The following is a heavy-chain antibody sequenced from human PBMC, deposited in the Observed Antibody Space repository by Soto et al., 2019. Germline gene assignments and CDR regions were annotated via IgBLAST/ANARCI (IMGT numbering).Heavy chain of an antibody. Sequence: EVQLVESGGGLVQPGGSLRLSCATSGFTFSNYWMHWVRQVPGKGLVWVSRISGDVSSRDYADSVKGRFTSSRDNAKNTLYLQMDSLRAEDTAVYYCARGIAYAAQDYWGQGTLVTVSS. D-gene: IGHD6-25*01. J-gene: IGHJ4*02. CDR2: ISGDVSSR. V-gene: IGHV3-74*01. CDR3: ARGIAYAAQDY. CDR1: GFTFSNYW.